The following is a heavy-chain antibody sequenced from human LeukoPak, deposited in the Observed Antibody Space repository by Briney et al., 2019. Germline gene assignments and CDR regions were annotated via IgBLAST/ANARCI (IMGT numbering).Heavy chain of an antibody. D-gene: IGHD6-13*01. CDR2: ISSSSSYI. J-gene: IGHJ1*01. Sequence: GGSLRLSCAASGFTFSSYSMNWVRQAPGKRLEWVSSISSSSSYIYYADSVKGRFTISRDNAKNSLYLQMNSLRAEDTAVYYCARDWPTIAAAGTIPEYFQHWGQGTLVTVSS. CDR3: ARDWPTIAAAGTIPEYFQH. CDR1: GFTFSSYS. V-gene: IGHV3-21*01.